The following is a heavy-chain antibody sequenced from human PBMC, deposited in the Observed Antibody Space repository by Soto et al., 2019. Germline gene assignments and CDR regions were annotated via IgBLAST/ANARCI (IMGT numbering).Heavy chain of an antibody. D-gene: IGHD3-22*01. CDR1: GSPPALVGGG. CDR2: IYWNDDK. V-gene: IGHV2-5*01. CDR3: AHKMADYDSSGIPYDY. Sequence: SGPSRVNPKQTPTLPSPFSGSPPALVGGGLAWTRHPPGKALEWLALIYWNDDKRYSPSLKSRLTITKDTSKNQVVLTMTNMDPVDTATYYCAHKMADYDSSGIPYDYWGQGTLVTVSS. J-gene: IGHJ4*02.